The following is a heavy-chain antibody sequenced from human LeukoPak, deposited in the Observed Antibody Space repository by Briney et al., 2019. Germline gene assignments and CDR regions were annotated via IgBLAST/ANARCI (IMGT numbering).Heavy chain of an antibody. Sequence: GGSLRLSCAASGFTFSSYAMTWVRQAPGKGLEWVSAISGSGDSTYYADSVKGRFTISRDNSENTMFLRMNSLRAEDTALYYCASSWPSPIDYWGQGTLVTVSS. CDR1: GFTFSSYA. D-gene: IGHD6-13*01. CDR3: ASSWPSPIDY. CDR2: ISGSGDST. V-gene: IGHV3-23*01. J-gene: IGHJ4*02.